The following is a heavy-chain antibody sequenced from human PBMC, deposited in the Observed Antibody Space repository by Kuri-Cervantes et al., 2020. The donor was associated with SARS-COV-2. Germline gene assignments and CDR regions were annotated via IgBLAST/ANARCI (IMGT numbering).Heavy chain of an antibody. V-gene: IGHV4-39*07. D-gene: IGHD3-22*01. CDR2: IYYSGST. J-gene: IGHJ5*02. Sequence: SETLSLTCTVSGGSISSSSYYWGWIRQPPGKGLEWIGSIYYSGSTNYKPSLKSRVTISVDTSKNQFSLKLSSVTAANTAVYYCARLSYYYDSSGYYGGNWFDPWGQGTLVTVSS. CDR1: GGSISSSSYY. CDR3: ARLSYYYDSSGYYGGNWFDP.